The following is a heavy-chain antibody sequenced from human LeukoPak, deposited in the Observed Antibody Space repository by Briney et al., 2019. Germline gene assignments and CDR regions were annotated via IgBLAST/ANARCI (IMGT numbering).Heavy chain of an antibody. CDR1: GFTFSSYE. J-gene: IGHJ1*01. D-gene: IGHD3-22*01. CDR3: ARGAHYYDSSGYFYFQH. Sequence: GGSLRLSCAASGFTFSSYEMNWVRQAPGKGLEWVSYISSSGNTIYYADSVKGRFTISRDNAKNSLYLQMNSLRAEDTAVYYCARGAHYYDSSGYFYFQHWGQGTLVTVSS. CDR2: ISSSGNTI. V-gene: IGHV3-48*03.